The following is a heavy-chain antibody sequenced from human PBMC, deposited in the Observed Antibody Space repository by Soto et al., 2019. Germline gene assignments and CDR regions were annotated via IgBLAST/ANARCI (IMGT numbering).Heavy chain of an antibody. CDR3: ARLYCSGGSCYSDY. CDR2: IWYDGSNK. V-gene: IGHV3-33*01. Sequence: QVQLVESGGGVVQPGRSLRLSCAASGFTFSSYGMHWVRQAPGKGLEWVAVIWYDGSNKYYADSVKGRFTISRDNSKNMLYRQINSLSAEGTAVYYWARLYCSGGSCYSDYWGQGTLVTVSS. D-gene: IGHD2-15*01. CDR1: GFTFSSYG. J-gene: IGHJ4*02.